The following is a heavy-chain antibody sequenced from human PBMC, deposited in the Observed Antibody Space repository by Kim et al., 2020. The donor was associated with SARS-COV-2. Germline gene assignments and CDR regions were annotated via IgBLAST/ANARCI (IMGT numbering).Heavy chain of an antibody. V-gene: IGHV3-48*02. CDR2: ISSSSSTI. Sequence: GGSLRLSCAASGFTFSSYSMNWVRQAPGKGLEWVSYISSSSSTIYYADSVKGRFTISRDNAKNSLYLQMNSLRDEDTAVYYCARDMCWNNWNYECDQQNAFDIWGQGTMVTVSS. CDR1: GFTFSSYS. CDR3: ARDMCWNNWNYECDQQNAFDI. D-gene: IGHD1-7*01. J-gene: IGHJ3*02.